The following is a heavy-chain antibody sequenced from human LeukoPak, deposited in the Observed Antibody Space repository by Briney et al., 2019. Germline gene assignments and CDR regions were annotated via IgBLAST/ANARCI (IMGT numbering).Heavy chain of an antibody. V-gene: IGHV3-21*01. J-gene: IGHJ6*02. CDR1: GFTFSIYS. CDR2: ISSSSSYI. D-gene: IGHD3-10*01. CDR3: ARVGMKFSYYYYGMDV. Sequence: GGSLRLSCAASGFTFSIYSMNWVREAPGKGLEWGSSISSSSSYIYYADSVKVRFTISRDNAKNSLYMQMTSQRAEDTAVYYCARVGMKFSYYYYGMDVWGQGTTVTVSS.